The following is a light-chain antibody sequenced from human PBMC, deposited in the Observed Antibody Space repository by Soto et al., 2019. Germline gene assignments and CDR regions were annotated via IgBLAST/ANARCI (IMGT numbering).Light chain of an antibody. CDR1: QSIANY. CDR3: QQRSSTPLT. CDR2: DAS. J-gene: IGKJ4*01. V-gene: IGKV1-39*01. Sequence: DLQMTQSPSSLSASVGDRVTITCRASQSIANYLNWYQQKPGKAPKLLFYDASSLQAGVPSRFSGSGSGTDFTLTISSLQPEDSATYYCQQRSSTPLTFGGGTKVEIK.